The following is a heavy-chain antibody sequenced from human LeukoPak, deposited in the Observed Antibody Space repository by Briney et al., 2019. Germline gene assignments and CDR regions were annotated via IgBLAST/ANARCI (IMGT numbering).Heavy chain of an antibody. J-gene: IGHJ4*02. CDR1: GGSISSYY. CDR3: ARSGCSGGSCRRNLDY. Sequence: SETLSLTCTVSGGSISSYYWSWIRQPPGKGLEWIGYIYYSGSTNYNPSLKSRVTISVDTSKNQFSLKLSSVTAADTAVYYCARSGCSGGSCRRNLDYWGQGTLVTVSS. D-gene: IGHD2-15*01. CDR2: IYYSGST. V-gene: IGHV4-59*08.